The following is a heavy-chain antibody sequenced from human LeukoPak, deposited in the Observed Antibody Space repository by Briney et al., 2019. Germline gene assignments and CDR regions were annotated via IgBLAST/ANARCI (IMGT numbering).Heavy chain of an antibody. CDR1: GGSISSGDYY. D-gene: IGHD2-2*02. CDR3: ARDSEGVYCSSTSCYSWFDP. Sequence: SETLSLTCTVSGGSISSGDYYWSWIRQPPGKGLEWIGYIYYSGSTYYNPSLKSRVTISVDTSKNQFSLKLSSVTAADTAVYYCARDSEGVYCSSTSCYSWFDPWGQGTLVTVSS. V-gene: IGHV4-30-4*08. CDR2: IYYSGST. J-gene: IGHJ5*02.